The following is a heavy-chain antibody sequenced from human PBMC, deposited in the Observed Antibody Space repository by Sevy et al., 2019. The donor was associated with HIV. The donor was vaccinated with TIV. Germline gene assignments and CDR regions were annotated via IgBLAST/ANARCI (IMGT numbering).Heavy chain of an antibody. V-gene: IGHV1-24*01. CDR2: FDPEDGET. J-gene: IGHJ4*02. D-gene: IGHD3-22*01. Sequence: ASVKVSCKVSGYTLTQLSMHWVRQAPGKGLEWMGSFDPEDGETLYAQKFQGRVTMTEDTSTDTAYMELRSLRSEDTAVYYCATTKYYYDSSGSPFDYWGQGTLVTVSS. CDR1: GYTLTQLS. CDR3: ATTKYYYDSSGSPFDY.